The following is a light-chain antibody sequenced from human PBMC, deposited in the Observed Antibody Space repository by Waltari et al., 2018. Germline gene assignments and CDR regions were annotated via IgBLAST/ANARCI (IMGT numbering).Light chain of an antibody. Sequence: EIVFTQSPATLSLSPGERATLSCRASQRVSSYLAWYQQKPGQAPRLLIYDASNRATGIPARFSGSGSGTDFTLTISSLEPEDFAVYYCQQRSNWPPLITFGQGTRLEIK. CDR3: QQRSNWPPLIT. CDR1: QRVSSY. V-gene: IGKV3-11*01. CDR2: DAS. J-gene: IGKJ5*01.